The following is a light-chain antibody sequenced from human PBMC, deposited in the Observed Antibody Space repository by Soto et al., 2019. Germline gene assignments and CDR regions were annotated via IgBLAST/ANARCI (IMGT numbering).Light chain of an antibody. CDR3: SSYAGNNIVV. Sequence: QSALTQPPSASGSPGQSVTISCTGTSSDVGGYNYVSWYQQHPGKAPKLMIYAVRERPPGVPDRFSGSKSGNTAYLTVSGLQAEDEADYYCSSYAGNNIVVFGGGTKLTVL. CDR1: SSDVGGYNY. V-gene: IGLV2-8*01. J-gene: IGLJ2*01. CDR2: AVR.